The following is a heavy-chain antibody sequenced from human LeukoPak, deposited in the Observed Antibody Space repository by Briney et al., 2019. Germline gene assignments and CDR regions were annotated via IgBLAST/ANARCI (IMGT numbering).Heavy chain of an antibody. Sequence: ASETLSLTCAVYGGSFSGYYWSWIRQPPGKGLEWIGEINHSGSTNYNPSLKSRVTISVDTSKNQFSLKLSSVTAADTAVYYCARDLTALAFDIWGQGTMVTVSS. V-gene: IGHV4-34*01. CDR1: GGSFSGYY. CDR2: INHSGST. J-gene: IGHJ3*02. CDR3: ARDLTALAFDI. D-gene: IGHD2-21*02.